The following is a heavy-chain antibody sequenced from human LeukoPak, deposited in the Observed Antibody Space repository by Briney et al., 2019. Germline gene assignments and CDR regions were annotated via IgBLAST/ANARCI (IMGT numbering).Heavy chain of an antibody. CDR3: ASPAGYSYGPAGNAFDI. V-gene: IGHV3-30-3*01. Sequence: QSGGSLRLSCAASGFTFSSYAMHWVRQAPGKGLEWVAVISYDGSNKYYADSVKGRFTISRDNSKNTLYLQMNSLRAEDTAVYYCASPAGYSYGPAGNAFDIWGQGTMVTVSS. CDR1: GFTFSSYA. D-gene: IGHD5-18*01. CDR2: ISYDGSNK. J-gene: IGHJ3*02.